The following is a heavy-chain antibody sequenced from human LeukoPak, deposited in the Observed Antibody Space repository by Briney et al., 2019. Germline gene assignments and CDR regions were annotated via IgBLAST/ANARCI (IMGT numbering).Heavy chain of an antibody. V-gene: IGHV4-59*01. CDR3: ARGAGWYNY. CDR1: GGSISSFY. D-gene: IGHD6-19*01. Sequence: SETLSLTCTVSGGSISSFYWSWIRQPPGKGLEWIGYIYYSGSTNYNPSLKSRVTISVDTSKNQFSLKMNSMTAADTAVYYCARGAGWYNYWGQEPWSPSPQ. CDR2: IYYSGST. J-gene: IGHJ4*01.